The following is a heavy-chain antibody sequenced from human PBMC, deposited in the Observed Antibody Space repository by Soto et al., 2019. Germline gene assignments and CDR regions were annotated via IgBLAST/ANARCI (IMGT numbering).Heavy chain of an antibody. CDR2: IKKDGSGT. D-gene: IGHD2-2*01. J-gene: IGHJ4*02. V-gene: IGHV3-7*03. CDR3: ARVANGVVAPAATYYFDY. CDR1: GFNFNDHW. Sequence: PVGSLRLSCAASGFNFNDHWMTWVRQAPGKGLEWVANIKKDGSGTCYVDSVKGRFTISRDNANNSLFLQMNSLRADDTAVYYCARVANGVVAPAATYYFDYWGQGALVTVSS.